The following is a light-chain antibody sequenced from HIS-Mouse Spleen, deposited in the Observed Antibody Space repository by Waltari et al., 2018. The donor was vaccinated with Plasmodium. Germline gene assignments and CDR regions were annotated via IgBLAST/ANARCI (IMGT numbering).Light chain of an antibody. V-gene: IGLV3-25*03. J-gene: IGLJ3*02. CDR2: KDS. CDR3: QSADSSGTPNWV. Sequence: SYELTQPPSVSVSPGQTARITCSGDALPKQYAFWYQQKPGQAPGLVIYKDSERPSGIPERVSGSSSGTTVTLTISGVQAEDEADYYCQSADSSGTPNWVFGGGTKLTVL. CDR1: ALPKQY.